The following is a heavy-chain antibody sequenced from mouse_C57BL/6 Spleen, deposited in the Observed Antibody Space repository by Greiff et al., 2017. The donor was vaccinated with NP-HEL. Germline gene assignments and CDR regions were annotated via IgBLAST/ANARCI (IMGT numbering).Heavy chain of an antibody. V-gene: IGHV1-18*01. CDR2: INPNNGGT. J-gene: IGHJ4*01. CDR3: ARYGPYYSNFYAMDY. CDR1: GYTFTDYN. Sequence: EVQLQQSGPELVKPGASVKIPCKASGYTFTDYNMDWVKQSPGKSLEWIGDINPNNGGTIYNQKFKGKDTLTVDTSSSTAYMELRSMTTEDTAVYYCARYGPYYSNFYAMDYWGQGTSVTVSA. D-gene: IGHD2-5*01.